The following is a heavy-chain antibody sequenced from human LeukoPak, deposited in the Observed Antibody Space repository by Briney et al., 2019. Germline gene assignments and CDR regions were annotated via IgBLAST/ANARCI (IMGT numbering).Heavy chain of an antibody. CDR2: TNNRETT. CDR3: ASPVSGSSGWYYNY. J-gene: IGHJ4*02. D-gene: IGHD6-19*01. Sequence: SETLSLTCAVYGGSFSGYYWSWIRQPPGKGLEWIGETNNRETTNYNPYLKSRVTISVDTSKNQFSLKLSSVTAADTAVYYCASPVSGSSGWYYNYWGQGTLVTVSS. V-gene: IGHV4-34*01. CDR1: GGSFSGYY.